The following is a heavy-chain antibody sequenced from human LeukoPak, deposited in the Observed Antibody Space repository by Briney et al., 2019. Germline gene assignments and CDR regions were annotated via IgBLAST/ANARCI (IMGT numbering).Heavy chain of an antibody. D-gene: IGHD2-21*01. CDR1: GGSITSIHW. J-gene: IGHJ4*02. V-gene: IGHV4-4*02. CDR3: ARHGGHYQSDD. Sequence: SETLSLTCTVSGGSITSIHWSWVRQPPGKGLEWIGQVHHSGGTSYNPSLRSRVTISIDKSENQFSLKLNSVTAADTAVYYCARHGGHYQSDDWGQGTLVTVSS. CDR2: VHHSGGT.